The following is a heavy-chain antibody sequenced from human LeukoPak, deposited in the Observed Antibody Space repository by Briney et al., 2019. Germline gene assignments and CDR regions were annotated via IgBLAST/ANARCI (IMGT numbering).Heavy chain of an antibody. Sequence: GGSLRLSCAASGFTFDDYAMHWVRQAPGKGLEWVSLISGDGGSTYYADSVKGRFTISRDNSKNSLYLQMNSLRTEATALYYCAKDIDYGDYGSCFDYWGQGTLVTVSS. CDR3: AKDIDYGDYGSCFDY. D-gene: IGHD4-17*01. CDR2: ISGDGGST. V-gene: IGHV3-43*02. J-gene: IGHJ4*02. CDR1: GFTFDDYA.